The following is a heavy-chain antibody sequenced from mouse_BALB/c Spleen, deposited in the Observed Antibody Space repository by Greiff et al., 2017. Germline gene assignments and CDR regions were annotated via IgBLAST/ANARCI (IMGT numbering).Heavy chain of an antibody. D-gene: IGHD2-4*01. J-gene: IGHJ3*01. CDR1: GYTFTDYY. CDR2: VNPYNGGT. CDR3: ARGITFAY. Sequence: EVQLQQSGPELVKPGASVKMSCKASGYTFTDYYMDWVKQSHGESFEWIGRVNPYNGGTSYNQKFKGKATLTVDKSSSTAYMELNSLTSEDSAVYYCARGITFAYWGQGTLVTVSA. V-gene: IGHV1-19*01.